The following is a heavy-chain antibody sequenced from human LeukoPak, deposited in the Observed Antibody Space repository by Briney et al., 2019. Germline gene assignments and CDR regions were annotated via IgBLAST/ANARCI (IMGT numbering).Heavy chain of an antibody. CDR2: IIPIFGTA. CDR3: ARGYCSGGSCPSDY. J-gene: IGHJ4*02. V-gene: IGHV1-69*05. D-gene: IGHD2-15*01. CDR1: GGTFSSYA. Sequence: ASVKVSCKASGGTFSSYAISWARQAPGQGLEWMGRIIPIFGTANYAQKFQGRVTITTDESTSTAYMELSSLRSEDTAVYYCARGYCSGGSCPSDYWGQGTLVTVSS.